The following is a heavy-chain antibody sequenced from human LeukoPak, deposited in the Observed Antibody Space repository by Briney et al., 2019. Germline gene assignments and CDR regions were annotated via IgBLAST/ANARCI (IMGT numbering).Heavy chain of an antibody. CDR1: GFTFSSYS. V-gene: IGHV3-48*04. J-gene: IGHJ5*02. CDR3: ARYCSGSTCFVA. CDR2: ISSSSSTI. D-gene: IGHD2-15*01. Sequence: GGSLRLSCAASGFTFSSYSMNWVRQAPGKGLEWVSYISSSSSTIYYADSVKGRFTISRDNAKNPLYLQMNSLRAEDTAVYYCARYCSGSTCFVAWGQGTLLTVSS.